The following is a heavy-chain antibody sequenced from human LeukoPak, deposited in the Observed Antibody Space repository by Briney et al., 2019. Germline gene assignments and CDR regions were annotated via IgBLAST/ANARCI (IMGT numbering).Heavy chain of an antibody. CDR2: MNQSGST. D-gene: IGHD6-19*01. Sequence: SETLSLTCAVYGGSFSGYYWSWIRQPPGKGLEWIGEMNQSGSTNYNPSLKSRVTISVDTSKNQFSLKLSSVTAADTAVYYCARHSDGYSSGWYYFDYWGQGTLVPVSS. CDR3: ARHSDGYSSGWYYFDY. J-gene: IGHJ4*02. CDR1: GGSFSGYY. V-gene: IGHV4-34*01.